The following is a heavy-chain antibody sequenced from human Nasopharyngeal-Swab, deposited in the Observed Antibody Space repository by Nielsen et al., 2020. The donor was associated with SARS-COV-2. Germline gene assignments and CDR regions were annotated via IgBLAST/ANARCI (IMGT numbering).Heavy chain of an antibody. Sequence: GGSLRLSCAASGFTFNNYNFNWVRQAPGKGLEWVSSISSRSSYIYYADSVKGRFTIPRDSAKNSLYLQMNSLRAEDTAVYYCARDGLDYDFWSAYFMDVWGQGATVTVSS. CDR3: ARDGLDYDFWSAYFMDV. V-gene: IGHV3-21*01. J-gene: IGHJ6*02. D-gene: IGHD3-3*01. CDR1: GFTFNNYN. CDR2: ISSRSSYI.